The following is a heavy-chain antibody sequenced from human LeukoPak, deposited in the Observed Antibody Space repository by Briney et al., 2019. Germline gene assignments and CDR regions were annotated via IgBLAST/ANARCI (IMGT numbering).Heavy chain of an antibody. Sequence: GGSLRLSCAPSGFTFSNYVMDWVRQAPGKGLEWVAVVWDDGSNKHYADSVKGRFAITRDNSKNTLFLQMNSLRAEDTAVYYCARGGLRHFDRSPFEVWGQGTMVTVSS. D-gene: IGHD3-9*01. CDR2: VWDDGSNK. CDR1: GFTFSNYV. V-gene: IGHV3-33*03. J-gene: IGHJ3*01. CDR3: ARGGLRHFDRSPFEV.